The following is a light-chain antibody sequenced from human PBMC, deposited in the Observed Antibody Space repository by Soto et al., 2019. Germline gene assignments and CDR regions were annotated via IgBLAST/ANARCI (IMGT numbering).Light chain of an antibody. J-gene: IGKJ1*01. CDR3: QQNDNWPRT. CDR1: QSVSSN. V-gene: IGKV3-15*01. CDR2: AAS. Sequence: EIVMTQSPATLSVSPGERATLSCRASQSVSSNLAWYQQKPGQAPRLLIYAASTRATGIPARFSGSGSGTEFTLTISSLQSEDFAFYYCQQNDNWPRTFGQGTKVEIK.